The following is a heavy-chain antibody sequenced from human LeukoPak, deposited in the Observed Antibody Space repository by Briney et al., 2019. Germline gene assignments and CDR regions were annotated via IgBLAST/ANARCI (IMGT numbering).Heavy chain of an antibody. CDR2: ISDGGSRT. Sequence: PGGSLRLSCAASGFSFSSYAVSWVRQAPGRGLEWVSGISDGGSRTYYADSVKGRFTISRDNAKNTLYLQMNSLRAEDTAVYYCVRGGRYRYESFDYWGQGTLVAVSS. J-gene: IGHJ4*02. D-gene: IGHD5-18*01. CDR1: GFSFSSYA. CDR3: VRGGRYRYESFDY. V-gene: IGHV3-23*01.